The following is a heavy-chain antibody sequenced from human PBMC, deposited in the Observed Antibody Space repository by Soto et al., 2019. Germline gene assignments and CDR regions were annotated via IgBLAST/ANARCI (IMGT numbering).Heavy chain of an antibody. Sequence: SETLSLTCTVSGDSISSTRWWSWIRQHPGKGLEWIGYIYYSGSTYYNPSLKSRVTISVDTSKNQFSLKLYSVTAADTAVYYCARTPLLWGQGTLVTVSS. J-gene: IGHJ4*02. CDR1: GDSISSTRW. CDR2: IYYSGST. D-gene: IGHD1-26*01. CDR3: ARTPLL. V-gene: IGHV4-31*03.